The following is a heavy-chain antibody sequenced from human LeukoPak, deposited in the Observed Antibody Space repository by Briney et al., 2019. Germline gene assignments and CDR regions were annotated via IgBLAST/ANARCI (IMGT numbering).Heavy chain of an antibody. CDR1: GFTFSSYG. V-gene: IGHV3-30*02. J-gene: IGHJ4*02. D-gene: IGHD3-22*01. CDR2: IQYDGNNK. CDR3: AKEADYYDSSGYSPHFDY. Sequence: GGSLRLSCAASGFTFSSYGMHWVRQAPGKGLEWVAFIQYDGNNKYFADSVKGRFTISRDNSKNTLYLQVNSLRAEDTAVYYCAKEADYYDSSGYSPHFDYWGQGTLVTVSS.